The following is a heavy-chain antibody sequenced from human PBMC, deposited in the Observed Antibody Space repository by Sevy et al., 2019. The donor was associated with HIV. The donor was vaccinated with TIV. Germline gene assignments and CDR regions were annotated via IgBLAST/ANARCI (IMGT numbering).Heavy chain of an antibody. CDR2: VSPTSLST. D-gene: IGHD3-16*01. Sequence: GGSLRLSCTASGFSFSNYVMAWVRQAPGKGLEWVSSVSPTSLSTYYAGSVKGRFTISRDNSKKTLYLQMNSLRAEDTAIYYCAKLHSRMIPGNGALDYWGRGTLVTVSS. J-gene: IGHJ4*01. CDR3: AKLHSRMIPGNGALDY. CDR1: GFSFSNYV. V-gene: IGHV3-23*01.